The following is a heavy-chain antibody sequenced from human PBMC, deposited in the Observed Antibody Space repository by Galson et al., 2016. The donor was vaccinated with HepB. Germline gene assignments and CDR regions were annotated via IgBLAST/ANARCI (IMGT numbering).Heavy chain of an antibody. CDR3: ARGFNYYDSCMIY. J-gene: IGHJ4*02. CDR1: GFTFSSYA. CDR2: MSYDGSNK. Sequence: SLRLSCAASGFTFSSYAMHWVRQAPGKGLEWVAVMSYDGSNKYYADSVKGRFTISRDNSKNTLYLQMNNLRAGDTAIYYCARGFNYYDSCMIYWGQGTQVTVSS. V-gene: IGHV3-30*04. D-gene: IGHD3-22*01.